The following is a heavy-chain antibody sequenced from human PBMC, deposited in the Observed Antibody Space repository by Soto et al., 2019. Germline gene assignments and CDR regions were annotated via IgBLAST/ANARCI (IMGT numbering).Heavy chain of an antibody. D-gene: IGHD6-6*01. Sequence: GASVKVSCKASGGTFSSYAISWVRQAPGQGLEWMGGIIPIFGTANYAQKFQGRVTITADESTSTAYMELSSLRSEDTAVYYCARVPGSSSSRYYYYGMDVWGQGTTVTVSS. CDR1: GGTFSSYA. CDR2: IIPIFGTA. CDR3: ARVPGSSSSRYYYYGMDV. J-gene: IGHJ6*02. V-gene: IGHV1-69*13.